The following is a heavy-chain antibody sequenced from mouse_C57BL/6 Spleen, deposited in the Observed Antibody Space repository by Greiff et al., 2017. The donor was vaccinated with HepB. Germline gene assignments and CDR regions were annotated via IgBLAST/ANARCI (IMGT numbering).Heavy chain of an antibody. CDR1: GYAFSSYW. J-gene: IGHJ4*01. V-gene: IGHV1-80*01. CDR3: AREGVGRDYAMDY. D-gene: IGHD1-1*01. Sequence: QVQLQQSGAELVKPGASVKISCKASGYAFSSYWMNWVKQRPGKGLEWIGQIYPGDGATNYNGKFKGKATLTADKSSSTAYMQLSSLTSEDSAVYFCAREGVGRDYAMDYWGQGTSVTVSS. CDR2: IYPGDGAT.